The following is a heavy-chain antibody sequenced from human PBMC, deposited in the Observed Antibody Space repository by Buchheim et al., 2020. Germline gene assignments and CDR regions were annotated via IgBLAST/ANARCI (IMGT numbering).Heavy chain of an antibody. V-gene: IGHV3-30-3*01. CDR2: ISYDGSNK. CDR1: GFTFSSYA. CDR3: AKTSGSYSPY. D-gene: IGHD1-26*01. J-gene: IGHJ4*02. Sequence: QVQLVESGGGVVQPGRSLRLSCAASGFTFSSYAMHWVRQAPGKGLEWVAVISYDGSNKYYADSVKGRFTISRDNSKNTMYLQMNSLGAEDTAVYYCAKTSGSYSPYWGQGTL.